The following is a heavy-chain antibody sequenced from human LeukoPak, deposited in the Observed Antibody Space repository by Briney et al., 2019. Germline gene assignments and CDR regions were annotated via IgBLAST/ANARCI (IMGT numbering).Heavy chain of an antibody. CDR1: GGSIRSYY. J-gene: IGHJ4*02. CDR2: ISYSGNT. D-gene: IGHD5-24*01. Sequence: SETLSLTCTVSGGSIRSYYWSWIRQPPGKGLEWIGYISYSGNTNYNPSLKSRVTISVDTSKNQFSVKLSSVTAADTAVYYCARGGGYNSPFGYWGQGTLVTVSS. CDR3: ARGGGYNSPFGY. V-gene: IGHV4-59*01.